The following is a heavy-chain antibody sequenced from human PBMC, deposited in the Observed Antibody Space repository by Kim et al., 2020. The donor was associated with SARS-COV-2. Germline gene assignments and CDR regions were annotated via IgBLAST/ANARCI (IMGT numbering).Heavy chain of an antibody. CDR2: INPNSGGT. V-gene: IGHV1-2*02. J-gene: IGHJ5*02. CDR3: ARGCGRFSSPYCDAYWFDP. CDR1: GYTFTGYY. D-gene: IGHD2-21*01. Sequence: ASVKVSCKASGYTFTGYYMHWVRQAPGQGLEWMGWINPNSGGTNYAQKFQGRVTMTRDTSISTAYMELSRLRSDDTAVYYCARGCGRFSSPYCDAYWFDPWGQGTLVTVSS.